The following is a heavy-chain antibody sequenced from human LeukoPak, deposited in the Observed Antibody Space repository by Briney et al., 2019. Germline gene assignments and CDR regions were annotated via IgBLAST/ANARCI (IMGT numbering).Heavy chain of an antibody. CDR3: ARELYGSGSHTYYYGMDV. CDR1: GFTFSSYA. J-gene: IGHJ6*04. Sequence: GRSLRLSCAASGFTFSSYALHWVRQAPGKGLESVAVISYDGSNKYYADSVKGRLTISRDNSKNTLYLQMNSLRAEDTAVYYCARELYGSGSHTYYYGMDVWGKGTTVTVSS. CDR2: ISYDGSNK. D-gene: IGHD3-10*01. V-gene: IGHV3-30*04.